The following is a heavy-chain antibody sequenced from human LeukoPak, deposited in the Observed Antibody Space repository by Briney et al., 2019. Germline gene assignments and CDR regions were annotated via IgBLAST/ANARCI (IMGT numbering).Heavy chain of an antibody. V-gene: IGHV1-69*13. D-gene: IGHD5-18*01. Sequence: SVKVSCKASGGTFSTYAIRWVGQAPGQGLEWMGGIIPIFGTANYAQKFQGRVTMTADESTSTAYMELSSLRSEDTAVYYCAHGPGGYSYRYPLDYWGQGTLVTVSS. CDR1: GGTFSTYA. CDR3: AHGPGGYSYRYPLDY. J-gene: IGHJ4*02. CDR2: IIPIFGTA.